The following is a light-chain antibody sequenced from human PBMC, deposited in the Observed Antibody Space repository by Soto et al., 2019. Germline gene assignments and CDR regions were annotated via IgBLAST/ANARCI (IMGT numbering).Light chain of an antibody. CDR1: QSVGSN. J-gene: IGKJ5*01. CDR2: GAS. CDR3: QQYGSSPRIT. Sequence: EIVMTQSPSTLSVSPGERATLPCRASQSVGSNLAWYQQKPGQAPRLLIYGASSRATGIPDRFSGSGSGTDFTLTISRLEPEDFAVYYCQQYGSSPRITFGQGTRLEIK. V-gene: IGKV3-20*01.